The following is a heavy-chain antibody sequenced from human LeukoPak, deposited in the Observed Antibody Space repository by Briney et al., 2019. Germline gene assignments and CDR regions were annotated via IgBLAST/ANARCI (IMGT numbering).Heavy chain of an antibody. V-gene: IGHV3-23*01. CDR2: ISGRGDNT. CDR3: AKSDDYNDRYYFVS. D-gene: IGHD5-24*01. Sequence: PGGSVRLSCAASGFTFSGYGMSWVRQAPGKGLEWVSGISGRGDNTDYADSVKGRFTISRDNSKNTLYLQMNSLRAEDTAVYYCAKSDDYNDRYYFVSWGQGPLVTVSS. J-gene: IGHJ4*02. CDR1: GFTFSGYG.